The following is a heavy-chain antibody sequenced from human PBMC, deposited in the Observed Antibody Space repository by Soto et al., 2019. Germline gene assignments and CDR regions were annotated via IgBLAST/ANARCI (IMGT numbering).Heavy chain of an antibody. Sequence: PGGSLRLSCAASAFTFSSYGMHWVRQAPGKGLEWVAVISYDGSNKYYADSVKGRFTISRDNSKNTLYLQMNSLRAEDTAVYYCAKDEKNYDFWSGYYGYYYYYMDVWGKGTTVTVSS. CDR3: AKDEKNYDFWSGYYGYYYYYMDV. D-gene: IGHD3-3*01. CDR2: ISYDGSNK. J-gene: IGHJ6*03. V-gene: IGHV3-30*18. CDR1: AFTFSSYG.